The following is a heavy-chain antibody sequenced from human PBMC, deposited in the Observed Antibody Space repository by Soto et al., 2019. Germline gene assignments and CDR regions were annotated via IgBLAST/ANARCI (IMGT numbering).Heavy chain of an antibody. D-gene: IGHD2-15*01. CDR3: ARDRCSGGSCHTPYFDL. CDR2: IYSGGST. J-gene: IGHJ2*01. Sequence: GGSLRLSCAASGFTVSSNYMSWVRQAPGKGLEWVSVIYSGGSTYYADSVKGRFTISRHNSKNTLYLQMNSLRAEDTAVYYCARDRCSGGSCHTPYFDLWGRGTLVTVSS. CDR1: GFTVSSNY. V-gene: IGHV3-53*04.